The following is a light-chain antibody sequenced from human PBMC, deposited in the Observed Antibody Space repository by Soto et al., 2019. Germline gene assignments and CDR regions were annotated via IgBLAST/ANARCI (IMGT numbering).Light chain of an antibody. CDR1: QSVSSSY. Sequence: EIVLTQSPGTLSLSPGERATLSCRASQSVSSSYLAWYEQKPGQAPRLLICGASSRATGIPDRFSGSGSGTDVTRTISRLEPEDFAVYYCQQYGSSPPYTFGQGTKLEIK. J-gene: IGKJ2*01. CDR3: QQYGSSPPYT. V-gene: IGKV3-20*01. CDR2: GAS.